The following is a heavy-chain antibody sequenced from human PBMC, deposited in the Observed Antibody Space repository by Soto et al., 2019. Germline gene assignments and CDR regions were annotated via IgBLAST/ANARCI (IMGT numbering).Heavy chain of an antibody. D-gene: IGHD2-8*01. CDR1: GGTFSSYA. J-gene: IGHJ4*02. V-gene: IGHV1-69*13. CDR2: IIPIFGTA. Sequence: ASVKVSCKASGGTFSSYAISWVRQAPGQGLEWMGGIIPIFGTANYAQKFQGRVTITADESTSTAYMELSSLRSEDTAVYYCASKTRYCTNGVCYKNNGPFDYWGQGTLVTVSS. CDR3: ASKTRYCTNGVCYKNNGPFDY.